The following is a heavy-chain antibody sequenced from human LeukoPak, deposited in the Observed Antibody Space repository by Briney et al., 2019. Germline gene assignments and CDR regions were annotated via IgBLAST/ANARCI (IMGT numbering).Heavy chain of an antibody. CDR1: GGSFSGYY. CDR3: AGGPSSHWFDP. Sequence: PSETLSLTCAVYGGSFSGYYWSWIRQPPGKGLEWIGEINHSGSTNYNPSLKSRVTISVDTSKNHFSLKLSSVTAADTAVYYCAGGPSSHWFDPWGQGTLVTVSS. J-gene: IGHJ5*02. CDR2: INHSGST. V-gene: IGHV4-34*01. D-gene: IGHD6-6*01.